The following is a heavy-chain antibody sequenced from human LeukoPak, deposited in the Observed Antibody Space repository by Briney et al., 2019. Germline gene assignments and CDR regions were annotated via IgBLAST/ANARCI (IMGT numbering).Heavy chain of an antibody. D-gene: IGHD3-16*01. CDR3: ARDRGGLSPYFDY. J-gene: IGHJ4*02. CDR2: IYTSGST. CDR1: GGSISSGSYY. Sequence: SETLSLTCTVSGGSISSGSYYWSWIRQSAGKGLEWIGRIYTSGSTNYNPSLKSRVTISVDTSKNQFSLKLSSVTAADTAVYYCARDRGGLSPYFDYWGQGTLVTVSS. V-gene: IGHV4-61*02.